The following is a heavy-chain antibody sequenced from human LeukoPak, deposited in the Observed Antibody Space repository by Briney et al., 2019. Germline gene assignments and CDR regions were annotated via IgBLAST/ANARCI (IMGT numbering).Heavy chain of an antibody. D-gene: IGHD3-10*01. CDR3: ARGGRDGMDV. CDR1: GYSFTSYG. J-gene: IGHJ6*02. V-gene: IGHV1-18*01. CDR2: VSAYDGST. Sequence: ASVRVCCKAAGYSFTSYGFTWVRGAPGQGLEWMGWVSAYDGSTNYAQKIRGRVTMTTDASKDTVYMELRGLRFDDTAVYYCARGGRDGMDVWGQGTEVTVSS.